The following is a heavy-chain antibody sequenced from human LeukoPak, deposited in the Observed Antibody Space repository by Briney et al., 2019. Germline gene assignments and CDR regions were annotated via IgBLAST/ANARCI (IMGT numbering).Heavy chain of an antibody. CDR1: GFTFSSYA. D-gene: IGHD1-1*01. CDR3: AKDLSGTDDY. V-gene: IGHV3-23*01. J-gene: IGHJ4*02. CDR2: ISGSGGST. Sequence: GGSLRLSCAASGFTFSSYAMSWVRQAPGKGLEWVSAISGSGGSTYYADSVRGRFTISRGNSKNTLYLQMNSLRAEDTAVYYCAKDLSGTDDYWGQGTLVTVSS.